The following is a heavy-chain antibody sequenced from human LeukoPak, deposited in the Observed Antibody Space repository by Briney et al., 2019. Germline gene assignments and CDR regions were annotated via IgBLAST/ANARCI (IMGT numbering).Heavy chain of an antibody. CDR3: ARDLYYGSGGYYFDY. D-gene: IGHD3-10*01. J-gene: IGHJ4*02. CDR1: GLTVSSNY. CDR2: IYSVGTT. Sequence: GGSLRLSCAASGLTVSSNYMSWVRQAPGNGLEWVSVIYSVGTTFYADSVKGRFIISRDNSKNTLFLQMNSLRAEDTAVYYCARDLYYGSGGYYFDYWGQGTLVAVSS. V-gene: IGHV3-66*01.